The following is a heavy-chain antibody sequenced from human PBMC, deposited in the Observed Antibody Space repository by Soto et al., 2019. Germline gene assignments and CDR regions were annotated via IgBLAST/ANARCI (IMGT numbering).Heavy chain of an antibody. CDR2: ISGGGGTT. D-gene: IGHD6-13*01. Sequence: GGSLRLSCAASGFTFSSYAMSWVRQAPGKGLEWVSGISGGGGTTYYADSVKGRFTISRDNSENTLYLQVNSLRAEDTAVYYCAKDQAAGGTISRYFQDWGQGTLVTVSS. J-gene: IGHJ1*01. CDR1: GFTFSSYA. V-gene: IGHV3-23*01. CDR3: AKDQAAGGTISRYFQD.